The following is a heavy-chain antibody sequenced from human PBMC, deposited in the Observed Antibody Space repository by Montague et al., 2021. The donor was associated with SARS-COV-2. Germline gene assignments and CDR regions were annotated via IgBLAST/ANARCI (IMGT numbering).Heavy chain of an antibody. CDR2: INYSGST. CDR3: ARDLVFRYWYDLDD. J-gene: IGHJ4*02. D-gene: IGHD2-8*02. CDR1: GGSISGYY. V-gene: IGHV4-59*12. Sequence: SETLSLTCTVAGGSISGYYWSWIRQPPGKGLEWIGYINYSGSTNYNPSLKSRVTISVDTSKNQFSLNLSSVTAADTAVYYCARDLVFRYWYDLDDWGQGTLVTVSS.